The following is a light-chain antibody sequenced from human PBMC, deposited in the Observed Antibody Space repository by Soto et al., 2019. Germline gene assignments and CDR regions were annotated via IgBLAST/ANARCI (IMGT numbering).Light chain of an antibody. CDR1: QSVGTS. CDR3: QQYGSSPIT. J-gene: IGKJ5*01. Sequence: EIVLTQSPVTLSLSPWERATLSCRASQSVGTSLAWYQQKPGQTPRLLIYDASSRATGIPDRFSGSGSGTDFTLTISRLEPEDFAVYYCQQYGSSPITFGQGTRLEI. V-gene: IGKV3-20*01. CDR2: DAS.